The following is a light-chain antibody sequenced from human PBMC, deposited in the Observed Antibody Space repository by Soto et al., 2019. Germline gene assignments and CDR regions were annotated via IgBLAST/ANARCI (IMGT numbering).Light chain of an antibody. CDR2: DAS. Sequence: EIVLTQSPATLSLSPGERATLSCRASQSVSSFLAWYQQKPGQAPRLLIYDASIRATGIPVRFSGSGSGTDFTLTISRLEPEDFAVYYCQQRSNWPPWTFGQGTKVEI. V-gene: IGKV3-11*01. J-gene: IGKJ1*01. CDR1: QSVSSF. CDR3: QQRSNWPPWT.